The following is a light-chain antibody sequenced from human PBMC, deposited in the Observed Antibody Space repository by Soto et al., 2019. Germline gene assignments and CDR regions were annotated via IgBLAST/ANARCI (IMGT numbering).Light chain of an antibody. CDR3: QQYENFPLT. Sequence: DIQMTQSPSSLSASVGDRVTITCQASQDISNYLNWYQQKPGKAPKLLIYDASNLETGVPSRFSGSGSGTDFSFTISSLQPEDIATYYCQQYENFPLTFGGGTKVEI. CDR2: DAS. CDR1: QDISNY. J-gene: IGKJ4*01. V-gene: IGKV1-33*01.